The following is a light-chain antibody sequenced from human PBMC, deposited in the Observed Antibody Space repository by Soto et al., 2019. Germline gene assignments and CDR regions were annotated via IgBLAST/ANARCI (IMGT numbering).Light chain of an antibody. V-gene: IGLV2-14*01. CDR3: NSYTSSSTYV. CDR2: DVS. J-gene: IGLJ1*01. CDR1: TSDVGRYNY. Sequence: QSALTQPASVSGSPGQSITISCTGTTSDVGRYNYVSWYQQHPGKAPKLIIYDVSNRPSGVSNRFSGPKSGNTASLTISGLQAEDEADYYCNSYTSSSTYVFGTGTKVTV.